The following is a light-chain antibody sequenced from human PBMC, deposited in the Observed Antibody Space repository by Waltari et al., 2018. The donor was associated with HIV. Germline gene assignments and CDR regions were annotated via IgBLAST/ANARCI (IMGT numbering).Light chain of an antibody. CDR1: NSNIATNT. Sequence: QSVLTQPPSASGTPGQRVTISCSGSNSNIATNTVNWYQQLPGTAPKLLIYSNSRRPSGVPDRFPGSNAGTAASLAISGLQSEDEADYYCAAWDDSLNAVFGGGTKLTVL. J-gene: IGLJ2*01. CDR2: SNS. CDR3: AAWDDSLNAV. V-gene: IGLV1-44*01.